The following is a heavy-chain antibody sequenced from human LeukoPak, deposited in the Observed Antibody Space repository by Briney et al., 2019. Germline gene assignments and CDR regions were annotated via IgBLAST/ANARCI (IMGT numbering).Heavy chain of an antibody. CDR1: GYIFPDYY. CDR3: ARDGVYCSSGTVCYSRAEYYYYGMDA. CDR2: INPNSGGT. J-gene: IGHJ6*02. D-gene: IGHD2-2*01. V-gene: IGHV1-2*06. Sequence: GASVKVSCKGSGYIFPDYYIYWVRQAPGQGLEWMGRINPNSGGTDYAQKFQGRVTVTRDTSISTVYMELSRLRSDDTAVYYCARDGVYCSSGTVCYSRAEYYYYGMDAWGQGTTVTVSS.